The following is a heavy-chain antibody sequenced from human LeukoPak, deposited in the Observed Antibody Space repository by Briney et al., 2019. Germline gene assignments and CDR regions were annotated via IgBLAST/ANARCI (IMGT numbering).Heavy chain of an antibody. CDR2: INPNSGGT. V-gene: IGHV1-2*02. D-gene: IGHD2-15*01. Sequence: ASVKVSCKASGYTFTGYYMHWVRQAPGQGLERMGWINPNSGGTNYAQKFQGRVTMTRDTSISTAYMELSRLRSDDTAVYYCARADIVVVVAAFDYWGQGTLVTVSS. CDR3: ARADIVVVVAAFDY. CDR1: GYTFTGYY. J-gene: IGHJ4*02.